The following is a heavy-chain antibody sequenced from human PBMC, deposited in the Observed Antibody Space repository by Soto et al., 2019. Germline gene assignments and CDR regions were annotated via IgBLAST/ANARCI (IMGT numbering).Heavy chain of an antibody. J-gene: IGHJ4*02. Sequence: ASVKVSCKASGYTFTSYYMHWVRQAPGQGLEWMGIINPSGGSTSYAQKFQGRVTMTRDTSTSTVYMELSSLRSEDTAVYYCARAAIVVVTAIQAHFDYWGQGTLVTVSS. V-gene: IGHV1-46*01. CDR1: GYTFTSYY. CDR2: INPSGGST. CDR3: ARAAIVVVTAIQAHFDY. D-gene: IGHD2-21*02.